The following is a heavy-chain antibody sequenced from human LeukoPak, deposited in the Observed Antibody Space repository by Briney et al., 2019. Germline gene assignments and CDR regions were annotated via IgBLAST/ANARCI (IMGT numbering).Heavy chain of an antibody. CDR1: GFTFRSYA. CDR3: AKYSSSSYIGYFDY. Sequence: PGGSLRLSCAASGFTFRSYAMSWVRQAPGKGLEWVSTISGSSFSTYYADSVRGRFTISRDNSKNTLYLQMNSLRAEDTAIYYCAKYSSSSYIGYFDYWGQGTLVTVSS. CDR2: ISGSSFST. V-gene: IGHV3-23*01. D-gene: IGHD6-13*01. J-gene: IGHJ4*02.